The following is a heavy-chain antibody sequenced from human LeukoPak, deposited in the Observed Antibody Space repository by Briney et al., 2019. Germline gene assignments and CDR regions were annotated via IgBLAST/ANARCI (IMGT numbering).Heavy chain of an antibody. CDR2: ISGDGGST. CDR3: SKYTFSGSAGVCDH. CDR1: GFTFDDYA. J-gene: IGHJ5*02. D-gene: IGHD3-10*01. V-gene: IGHV3-43*02. Sequence: GGSLRLSCAASGFTFDDYAMHWVRQAPGKGLEWVSLISGDGGSTYYADSVKGRFTISRDNSKNSLYLQMNSLRTEDTALYYCSKYTFSGSAGVCDHWGQGTLVTVSS.